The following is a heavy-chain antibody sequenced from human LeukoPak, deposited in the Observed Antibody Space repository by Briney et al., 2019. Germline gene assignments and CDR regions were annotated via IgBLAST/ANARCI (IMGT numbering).Heavy chain of an antibody. Sequence: ASVKVSCKASGYTFTVYYMHWVRQAPGQGLEWMGWINPNSGGTNYAQKFQGWVTMTRDTSISTAYMELSRLRSDDTAVYYCARGAYYGSGNFDYWGQGTLVTVSS. V-gene: IGHV1-2*04. CDR2: INPNSGGT. J-gene: IGHJ4*02. CDR1: GYTFTVYY. D-gene: IGHD3-10*01. CDR3: ARGAYYGSGNFDY.